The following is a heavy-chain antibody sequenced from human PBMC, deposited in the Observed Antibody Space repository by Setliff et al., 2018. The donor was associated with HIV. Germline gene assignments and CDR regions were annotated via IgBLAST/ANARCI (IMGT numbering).Heavy chain of an antibody. D-gene: IGHD2-8*01. CDR1: RFSFSTSW. V-gene: IGHV3-7*03. Sequence: PGGSLRLSCAASRFSFSTSWMTWVRQAPGKGLEWIANINEDGNKKYHAGSVWGRFTISRDNAKNSLYLQMNSLRAEDTAVYYCAALSVRTNPVYGVISTRFDPWGQGSLVTVSS. J-gene: IGHJ5*02. CDR3: AALSVRTNPVYGVISTRFDP. CDR2: INEDGNKK.